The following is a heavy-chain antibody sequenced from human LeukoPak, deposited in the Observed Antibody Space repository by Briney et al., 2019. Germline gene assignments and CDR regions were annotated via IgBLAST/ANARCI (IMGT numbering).Heavy chain of an antibody. Sequence: SQTLSLTCALSGDNLSSNSATWNWTRQSPSRGLEWLVRTYYKSKLHSDYAVSVKSRIILNPDTSKNQFSLQLKSVTPEDTAVYFCARGLDTAIDYWGQGTLVTVSS. CDR1: GDNLSSNSAT. CDR2: TYYKSKLHS. J-gene: IGHJ4*02. CDR3: ARGLDTAIDY. D-gene: IGHD5-18*01. V-gene: IGHV6-1*01.